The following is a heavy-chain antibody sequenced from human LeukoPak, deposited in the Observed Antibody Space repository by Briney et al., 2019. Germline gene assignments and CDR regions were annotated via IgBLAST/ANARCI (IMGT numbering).Heavy chain of an antibody. J-gene: IGHJ4*02. D-gene: IGHD2/OR15-2a*01. CDR2: ISGNGGNT. V-gene: IGHV3-23*01. CDR1: GFTFSSYA. Sequence: GGSLRLSCAASGFTFSSYAMNWVRQAPGKGLEWVSTISGNGGNTFYVDSVKGRFTISRDNSKNTLYLQMNSLRAEDTAVYYCANIFYDSTSRGYWGQGTLVTVSS. CDR3: ANIFYDSTSRGY.